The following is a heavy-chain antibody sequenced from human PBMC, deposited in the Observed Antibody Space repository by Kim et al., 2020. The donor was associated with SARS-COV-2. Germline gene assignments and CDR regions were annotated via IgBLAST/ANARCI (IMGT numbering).Heavy chain of an antibody. CDR1: GGSFSGYY. CDR2: INHSGST. Sequence: SETLSLTCAVYGGSFSGYYWSWIRQPPGKGLEWIGEINHSGSTNYNPSLKSRVTISVDTSKNQFSLKLSSVTAADTAVYYCARARPLYSSSSENGEGIDYWGQGTLVTVSS. V-gene: IGHV4-34*01. J-gene: IGHJ4*02. CDR3: ARARPLYSSSSENGEGIDY. D-gene: IGHD6-6*01.